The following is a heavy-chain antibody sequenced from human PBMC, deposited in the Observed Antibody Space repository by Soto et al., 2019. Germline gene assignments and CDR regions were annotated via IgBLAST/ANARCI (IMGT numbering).Heavy chain of an antibody. CDR2: INPSGGST. CDR1: GFTFSAYY. J-gene: IGHJ4*02. Sequence: ASVKVSCKASGFTFSAYYIYWVRQAPGQGLEWMGIINPSGGSTSYAQKFQGRVTMTRDTSTSTVYMELSSLRSEDTAVYYCARDRDIAAAGHHFDYWGQGTLVTVSS. D-gene: IGHD6-13*01. CDR3: ARDRDIAAAGHHFDY. V-gene: IGHV1-46*03.